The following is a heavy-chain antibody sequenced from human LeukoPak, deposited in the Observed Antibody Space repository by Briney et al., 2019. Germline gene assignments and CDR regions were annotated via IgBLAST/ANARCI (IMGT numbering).Heavy chain of an antibody. CDR2: IYYSGST. CDR3: ARVLRLDFGSSWSHYFDY. CDR1: GGSISSYY. V-gene: IGHV4-59*01. D-gene: IGHD6-13*01. J-gene: IGHJ4*02. Sequence: NPSETLSLTCTVSGGSISSYYWSWIRQPPGKGLEWIGYIYYSGSTNYNPSLKSRVTISVDTSKNQFSLKLSSVTAADTAVYYCARVLRLDFGSSWSHYFDYWGQGTLVTVSS.